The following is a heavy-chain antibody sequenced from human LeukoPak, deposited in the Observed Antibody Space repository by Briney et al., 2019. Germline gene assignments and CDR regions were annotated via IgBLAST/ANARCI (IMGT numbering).Heavy chain of an antibody. CDR1: GGSSSGYY. CDR3: ARGRYDYVWGSYHRDYFDY. D-gene: IGHD3-16*02. CDR2: SNHSGST. V-gene: IGHV4-34*01. J-gene: IGHJ4*02. Sequence: SETLSLTCAVYGGSSSGYYWSWIRQPPGKGMEWIGESNHSGSTNYNPSLKSRVTISVDTSKNQFSLKLSSVTAADTAVYYCARGRYDYVWGSYHRDYFDYWGQGTLVTVSS.